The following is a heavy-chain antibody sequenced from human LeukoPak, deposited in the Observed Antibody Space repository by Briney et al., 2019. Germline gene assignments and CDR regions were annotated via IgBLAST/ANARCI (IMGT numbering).Heavy chain of an antibody. J-gene: IGHJ5*02. Sequence: GASVKVSCKASGYTFSSYAINWVRQAPGQGLEWMGWINTNTGNPTYAQGFTGRFVFSLDTSVSTAYLQISSLKAEDTAVYYCASSQLLWFGELTSWFDPWGQGTLVTVSS. V-gene: IGHV7-4-1*02. CDR3: ASSQLLWFGELTSWFDP. CDR1: GYTFSSYA. CDR2: INTNTGNP. D-gene: IGHD3-10*01.